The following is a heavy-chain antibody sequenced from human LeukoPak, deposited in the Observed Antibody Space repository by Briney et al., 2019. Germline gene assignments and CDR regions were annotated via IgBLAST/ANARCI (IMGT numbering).Heavy chain of an antibody. CDR2: ISDSGATI. CDR3: AKIRAARPGY. CDR1: GFTFSRYG. V-gene: IGHV3-23*01. Sequence: GGSLRLSCVASGFTFSRYGMNWVRQAPGKGLEWVSGISDSGATIYYADSVKGRFTISRDNSKNMLYLQMHSLRPEDTAIYYCAKIRAARPGYWGQGTLVTVSS. D-gene: IGHD6-6*01. J-gene: IGHJ4*02.